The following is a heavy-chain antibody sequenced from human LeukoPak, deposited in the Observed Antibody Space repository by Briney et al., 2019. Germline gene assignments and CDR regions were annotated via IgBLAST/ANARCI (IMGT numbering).Heavy chain of an antibody. V-gene: IGHV1-2*02. J-gene: IGHJ4*02. CDR1: GYTFTGYY. D-gene: IGHD4-23*01. Sequence: ASVKVSCKASGYTFTGYYIHWVRQAPGQGLEWMGWINPNSGGTDYAQKFQGRVTMTRDTSISTAYMELSRLRSDDTAVYYCARDNGGNSDYWGQGTLVTVSS. CDR2: INPNSGGT. CDR3: ARDNGGNSDY.